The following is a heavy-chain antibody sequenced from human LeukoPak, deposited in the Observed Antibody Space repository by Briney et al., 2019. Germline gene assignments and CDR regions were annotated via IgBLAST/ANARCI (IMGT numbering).Heavy chain of an antibody. D-gene: IGHD1-26*01. Sequence: GGSLRLSCAASGFTFSSYWMSSVRQAPAKGLEWVADIKQDGSEKYYVDSVKGRFTISRDNAKNSLYLQMNSLRAEDTAVYYCARDFRWENGGFDYWGQGTLVTVSS. CDR3: ARDFRWENGGFDY. V-gene: IGHV3-7*01. CDR2: IKQDGSEK. CDR1: GFTFSSYW. J-gene: IGHJ4*02.